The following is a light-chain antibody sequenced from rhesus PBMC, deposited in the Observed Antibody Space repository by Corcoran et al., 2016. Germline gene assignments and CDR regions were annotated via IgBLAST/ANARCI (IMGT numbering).Light chain of an antibody. Sequence: DIQMTQSPSSLSASVGDRVTITCRASQGISNWLAWYQQKPGKAPNILIYRTSNLETGVPSRFSASGSGTDFTRTISSLQPEDIATYYCQQHDNSPPLTFGGGTKVEIK. J-gene: IGKJ4*01. V-gene: IGKV1-69*01. CDR3: QQHDNSPPLT. CDR1: QGISNW. CDR2: RTS.